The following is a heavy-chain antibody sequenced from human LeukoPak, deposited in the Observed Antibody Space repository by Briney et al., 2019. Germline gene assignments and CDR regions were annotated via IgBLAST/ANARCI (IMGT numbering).Heavy chain of an antibody. CDR1: GFTVSSNY. D-gene: IGHD3-10*01. CDR3: ANAITMVRGVIPIRFDY. V-gene: IGHV3-23*01. Sequence: GGSLRLSCAASGFTVSSNYMSWVRQAPGKGLEWVSAISGSGGSTYYADSVKGRFTISRDNSKNTLYLQMNSLRAEDTAVYYCANAITMVRGVIPIRFDYWGQGTLVTVSS. J-gene: IGHJ4*02. CDR2: ISGSGGST.